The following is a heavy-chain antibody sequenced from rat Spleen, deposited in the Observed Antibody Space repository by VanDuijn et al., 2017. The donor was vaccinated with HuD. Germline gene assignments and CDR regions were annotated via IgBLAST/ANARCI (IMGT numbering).Heavy chain of an antibody. Sequence: EVQLVESGGGLVQPGRSLKLSCAASGFTFSNYGMAWVRQTPTKGLAWVASISTGGGNTYYRDSVKGRFTISRDNAKNTQYLQMDSLRSEDTATYYCARRLDGYTYWYFDFWGQGVMVTVSS. CDR1: GFTFSNYG. V-gene: IGHV5S14*01. J-gene: IGHJ2*01. CDR2: ISTGGGNT. D-gene: IGHD1-4*01. CDR3: ARRLDGYTYWYFDF.